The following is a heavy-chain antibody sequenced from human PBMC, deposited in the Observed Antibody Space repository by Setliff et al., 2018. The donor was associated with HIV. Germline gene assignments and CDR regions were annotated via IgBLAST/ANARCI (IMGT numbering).Heavy chain of an antibody. CDR2: IYYSGST. V-gene: IGHV4-39*07. CDR1: GGSISSSSYY. CDR3: ARVYGVTTLNYYYYYMDV. D-gene: IGHD4-17*01. J-gene: IGHJ6*03. Sequence: LSLTCTVSGGSISSSSYYWGWIRQPPGKGLEWIGSIYYSGSTYYNPSLKSRVTISVDTSKNQFSLKLSSVTAADTAVYYCARVYGVTTLNYYYYYMDVWGKGTTVTVSS.